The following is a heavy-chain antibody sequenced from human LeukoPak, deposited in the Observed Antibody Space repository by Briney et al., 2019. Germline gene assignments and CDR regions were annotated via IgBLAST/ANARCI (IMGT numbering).Heavy chain of an antibody. CDR3: ARGDSSSPYYSDY. D-gene: IGHD6-13*01. CDR2: IYYSGST. CDR1: GGSISSHF. J-gene: IGHJ4*02. V-gene: IGHV4-59*11. Sequence: SETLSLTCTVSGGSISSHFWSWIRQPPGKGLEWIGYIYYSGSTIYNPSLKSRVTISVDTSKNHFSLKLSSVTAADTAVYYCARGDSSSPYYSDYWGQGTLVTVSA.